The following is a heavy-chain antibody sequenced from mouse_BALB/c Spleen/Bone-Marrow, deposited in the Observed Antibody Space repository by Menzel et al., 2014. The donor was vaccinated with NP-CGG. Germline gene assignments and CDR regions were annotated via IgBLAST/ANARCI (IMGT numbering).Heavy chain of an antibody. CDR3: ARGSLLRLRYCAMDY. Sequence: VKLVESGPGLVSPSQSLSIPCTVSGFSLTSYGVHWVRPPPGKGLEWLGVIWAGGSTNYNSALMSRPSISKDNSKSQVFLKMNSLQTDDTAMYYCARGSLLRLRYCAMDYWGQGTSVTVSS. CDR2: IWAGGST. J-gene: IGHJ4*01. D-gene: IGHD1-2*01. V-gene: IGHV2-9*02. CDR1: GFSLTSYG.